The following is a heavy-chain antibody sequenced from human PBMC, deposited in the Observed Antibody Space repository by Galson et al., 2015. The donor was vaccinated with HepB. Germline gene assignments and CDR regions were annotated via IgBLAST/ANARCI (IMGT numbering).Heavy chain of an antibody. V-gene: IGHV1-69*13. CDR3: ARLRVPAALEPNWFDP. Sequence: SVKVSCKASGGTFSSYAISWVRQAPGQGLEWLGGIIPIFGTANYAQKFQGRVTITADESTSTAYMELSSLRSGDTAVYYCARLRVPAALEPNWFDPWGQGTLVTVSS. J-gene: IGHJ5*02. CDR1: GGTFSSYA. CDR2: IIPIFGTA. D-gene: IGHD2-2*01.